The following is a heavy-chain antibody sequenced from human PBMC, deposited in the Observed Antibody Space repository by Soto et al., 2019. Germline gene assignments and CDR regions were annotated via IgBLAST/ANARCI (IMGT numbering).Heavy chain of an antibody. Sequence: SETLSLTCNMSGDSYSISTYSWSWIRQPPGKALQWIGFIYQSGVTSYNPSLASRVSISLDRSNNQCSLKLKSVTAADTAVYFCAGMPYTSGLRFALWGRGTLVTVSS. CDR1: GDSYSISTYS. D-gene: IGHD6-19*01. CDR3: AGMPYTSGLRFAL. J-gene: IGHJ2*01. CDR2: IYQSGVT. V-gene: IGHV4-30-2*01.